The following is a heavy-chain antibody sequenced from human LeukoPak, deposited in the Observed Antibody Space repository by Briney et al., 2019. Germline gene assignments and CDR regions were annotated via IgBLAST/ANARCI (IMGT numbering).Heavy chain of an antibody. D-gene: IGHD2-15*01. CDR2: IYLGDSDT. CDR3: ARRHCSGDSCYSGAFDI. V-gene: IGHV5-51*01. Sequence: VESLKISCKGSGYSFTSYWIGWARQMPGKGLEWMGIIYLGDSDTIYSPSFQGQVTISADKSISTAYLQWSSLQASDTAMYYCARRHCSGDSCYSGAFDIWGQGTMVTVSS. J-gene: IGHJ3*02. CDR1: GYSFTSYW.